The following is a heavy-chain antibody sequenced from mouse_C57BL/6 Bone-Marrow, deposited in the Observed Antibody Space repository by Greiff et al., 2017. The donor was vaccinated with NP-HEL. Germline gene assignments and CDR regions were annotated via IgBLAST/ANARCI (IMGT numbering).Heavy chain of an antibody. V-gene: IGHV3-6*01. CDR1: GYSITSGYY. D-gene: IGHD1-1*01. CDR3: TRRLYGSRQDYAMDY. CDR2: ISYDGSN. Sequence: EVKLVESGPGLVKPSQSLSLTCSVTGYSITSGYYWNWIRQFPGNKLEWMGYISYDGSNNYNPSLKNRISITRDTSKNQFFLQLNSVTTEDTATYYCTRRLYGSRQDYAMDYWGQGTSVTVSS. J-gene: IGHJ4*01.